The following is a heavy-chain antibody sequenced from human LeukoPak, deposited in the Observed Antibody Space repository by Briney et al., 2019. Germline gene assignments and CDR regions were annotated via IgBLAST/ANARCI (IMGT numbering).Heavy chain of an antibody. CDR1: GFTFSSYS. Sequence: PGGSLRLSCAASGFTFSSYSMNWVRQAPGKGLEWVSSISSSSYIYYADSVKGRFTISRDNAKNSLYLQMNSLRAEDTAVYYCARDRSMVATSDFDYWGQGTLVTVSS. CDR3: ARDRSMVATSDFDY. CDR2: ISSSSYI. V-gene: IGHV3-21*01. J-gene: IGHJ4*02. D-gene: IGHD5-12*01.